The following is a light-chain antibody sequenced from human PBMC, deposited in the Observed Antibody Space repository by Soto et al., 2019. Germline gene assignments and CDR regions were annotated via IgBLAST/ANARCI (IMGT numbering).Light chain of an antibody. J-gene: IGLJ3*02. CDR1: SSDVGSYNL. V-gene: IGLV2-23*03. Sequence: QSVLTQPASVSGSPGQSITISCAGTSSDVGSYNLVSWYQQHPGTAPKLMIYEGSKRPSGVSNRFSGSKSGNTASLTISGLQAEDEAGYYCCSYAGSSTFLWVFGGGTKLTVL. CDR3: CSYAGSSTFLWV. CDR2: EGS.